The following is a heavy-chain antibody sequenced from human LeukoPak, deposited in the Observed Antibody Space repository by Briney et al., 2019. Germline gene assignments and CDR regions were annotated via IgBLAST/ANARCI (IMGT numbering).Heavy chain of an antibody. V-gene: IGHV1-69*06. CDR1: GGTFSSYA. Sequence: SVKVSCKASGGTFSSYAISWVRQAPGQGLEWMGGIIPIIGTANYAQKFQGRVTITADKSTSTAYMELSSLRSEDTAVYYCARSPRVRRVITPNFDYWGQGTLVSVPS. CDR2: IIPIIGTA. J-gene: IGHJ4*02. D-gene: IGHD3-10*01. CDR3: ARSPRVRRVITPNFDY.